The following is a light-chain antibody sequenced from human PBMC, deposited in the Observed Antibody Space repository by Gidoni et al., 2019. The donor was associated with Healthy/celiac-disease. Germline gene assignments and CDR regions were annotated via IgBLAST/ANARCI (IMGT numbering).Light chain of an antibody. CDR3: QQYNSYGT. CDR1: QSISSW. Sequence: DIQMTPSPSTLSASVVDRVTITCRASQSISSWLAWYQQKPGKAPKLLIYKASSLESGVPSRFSGSGSGTEFTLTISSLQPDDFATYYCQQYNSYGTFGQGTKVEIK. J-gene: IGKJ1*01. V-gene: IGKV1-5*03. CDR2: KAS.